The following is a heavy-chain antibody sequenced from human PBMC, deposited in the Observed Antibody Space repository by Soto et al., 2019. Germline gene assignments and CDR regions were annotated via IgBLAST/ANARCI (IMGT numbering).Heavy chain of an antibody. CDR3: ARDSSLLPIAAAHCGMDV. J-gene: IGHJ6*02. CDR2: ISAYNGNT. V-gene: IGHV1-18*04. CDR1: GYTFTSYG. Sequence: ASVKVSCKASGYTFTSYGISWVRQAPGQGLEWMGWISAYNGNTNYAQKLQGRVTMTTDTSTSTAYMELRSLRSGDTAVYYCARDSSLLPIAAAHCGMDVWGQGTTVTVSS. D-gene: IGHD6-13*01.